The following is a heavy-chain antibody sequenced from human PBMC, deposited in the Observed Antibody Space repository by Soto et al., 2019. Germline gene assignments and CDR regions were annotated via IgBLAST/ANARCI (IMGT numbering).Heavy chain of an antibody. V-gene: IGHV1-69*13. CDR3: AKGFGWLFGLTYYSSYGMDV. J-gene: IGHJ6*02. D-gene: IGHD3-22*01. Sequence: SVKVSCKASGGTFSSYAISWVRQAPGQGLEWMGGIIPIFGTANYAQKFQGRVTITADESTSTAYMELSSLRSEDTAVYYCAKGFGWLFGLTYYSSYGMDVWGQGTTVTVSS. CDR2: IIPIFGTA. CDR1: GGTFSSYA.